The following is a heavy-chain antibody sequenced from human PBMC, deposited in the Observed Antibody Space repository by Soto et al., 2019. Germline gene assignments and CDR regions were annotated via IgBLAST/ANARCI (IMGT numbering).Heavy chain of an antibody. CDR3: ARDWYRGRAAACTSY. D-gene: IGHD6-13*01. J-gene: IGHJ4*02. V-gene: IGHV3-66*01. CDR2: IYSGGST. CDR1: GFTVSSNY. Sequence: EVQLVESGGGLVQPGGSLRLSCAASGFTVSSNYMSWVRQAPGKGLEWVSVIYSGGSTYYADSVKGRFTISRDNSKNTLYLQMNSLRAEDTAVYYCARDWYRGRAAACTSYWCQGSLVTVSS.